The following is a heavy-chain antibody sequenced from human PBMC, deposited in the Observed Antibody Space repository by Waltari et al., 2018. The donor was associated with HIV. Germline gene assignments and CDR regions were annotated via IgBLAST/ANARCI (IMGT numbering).Heavy chain of an antibody. Sequence: YYWSWIRQPPGKGLEWIGYIYYSGSTNYNPSLKSRVTISVDTSKNQFSLKLSSVTAADTAVYYCASWAGYSYGYADYWGQGTLVTVSS. J-gene: IGHJ4*02. CDR3: ASWAGYSYGYADY. CDR2: IYYSGST. D-gene: IGHD5-18*01. V-gene: IGHV4-59*01. CDR1: YY.